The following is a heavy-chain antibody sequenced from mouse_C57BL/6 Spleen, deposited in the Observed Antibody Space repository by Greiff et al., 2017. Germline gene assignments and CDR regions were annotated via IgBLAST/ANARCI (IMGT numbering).Heavy chain of an antibody. D-gene: IGHD1-1*01. CDR2: ISSGSSTI. V-gene: IGHV5-17*01. CDR3: ARDITPDY. J-gene: IGHJ2*01. Sequence: EVMLVESGGGLVKPGGSLKLSCAASGFTFSDSGMHWVRQAPEKGLEWVAYISSGSSTIYYADTVKGRFTISRDNAKNTLFLQMTSLRSEDTAMYYCARDITPDYWGQGTTLTVSS. CDR1: GFTFSDSG.